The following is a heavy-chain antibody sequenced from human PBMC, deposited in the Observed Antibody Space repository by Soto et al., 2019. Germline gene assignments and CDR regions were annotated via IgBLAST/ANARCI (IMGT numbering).Heavy chain of an antibody. D-gene: IGHD3-10*01. CDR3: ARDDSRKSYYGSGSYYQIFDY. Sequence: QLQLQESGPGLVKPSETLSLTCTVSGGSISSNSYYWGWIRQPPGKGLEWIGCIHYSGSTYYNPSLRSRVTSSVDTSKNQFSLKVSSVTAADTAVYYCARDDSRKSYYGSGSYYQIFDYWGQGTLVTVSS. J-gene: IGHJ4*02. V-gene: IGHV4-39*02. CDR1: GGSISSNSYY. CDR2: IHYSGST.